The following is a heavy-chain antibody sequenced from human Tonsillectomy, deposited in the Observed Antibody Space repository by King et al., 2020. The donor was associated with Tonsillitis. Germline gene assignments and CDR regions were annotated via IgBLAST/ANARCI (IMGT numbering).Heavy chain of an antibody. CDR2: ISSGGTNI. V-gene: IGHV3-64*07. CDR3: VRLNSAYYYDS. J-gene: IGHJ5*01. D-gene: IGHD3-22*01. CDR1: GFTFSNYD. Sequence: VQLVESGGGLVQPGGSLRLSCVASGFTFSNYDMHWVRQAPGKGLEYVSSISSGGTNIYYADSVKGRFTISRDISKNTLYLQMGSLRAEDMALYYCVRLNSAYYYDSSGQGTLVIVSS.